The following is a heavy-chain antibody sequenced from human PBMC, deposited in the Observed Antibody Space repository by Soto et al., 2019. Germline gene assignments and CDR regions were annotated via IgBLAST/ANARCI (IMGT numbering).Heavy chain of an antibody. CDR2: IDPSDSYT. CDR3: ARQGVVDTERFAFDI. Sequence: PGESLKISCKGSGYSFTSYWISWVRQMPGKGLEWMGRIDPSDSYTNYSPSFQGHVTISADKSISTAYLQWSSLKASDTAMYYCARQGVVDTERFAFDIWGQGTMVTVPS. D-gene: IGHD5-18*01. J-gene: IGHJ3*02. V-gene: IGHV5-10-1*01. CDR1: GYSFTSYW.